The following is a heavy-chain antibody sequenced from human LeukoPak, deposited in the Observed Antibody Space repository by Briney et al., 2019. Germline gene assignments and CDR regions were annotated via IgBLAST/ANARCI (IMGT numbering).Heavy chain of an antibody. Sequence: SVKVSCKASGGTFGSYAISWVRQAPGQGLEWMGGIIPIFGTANYAQKFQGRVTITADESTSTAYMELSSLRSEDTAVYYCARGPTQGTIFGVVIIPQFDYFDYWGQGTLVTVSS. CDR1: GGTFGSYA. CDR2: IIPIFGTA. V-gene: IGHV1-69*13. D-gene: IGHD3-3*01. CDR3: ARGPTQGTIFGVVIIPQFDYFDY. J-gene: IGHJ4*02.